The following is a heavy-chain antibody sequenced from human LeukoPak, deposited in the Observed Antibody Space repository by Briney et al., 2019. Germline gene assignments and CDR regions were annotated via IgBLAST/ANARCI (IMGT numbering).Heavy chain of an antibody. J-gene: IGHJ3*02. CDR1: GFNFSSYW. CDR2: INSDGSST. V-gene: IGHV3-74*01. D-gene: IGHD5-24*01. CDR3: ARLVDDYLDAFDI. Sequence: QPGGSLRLSCAASGFNFSSYWMHWVRQAPGKGLVWVSRINSDGSSTSYADSVKGRFTISRDNAKNTLYLQMNSLRAEDTAVYYCARLVDDYLDAFDIWGQGTMVTVSS.